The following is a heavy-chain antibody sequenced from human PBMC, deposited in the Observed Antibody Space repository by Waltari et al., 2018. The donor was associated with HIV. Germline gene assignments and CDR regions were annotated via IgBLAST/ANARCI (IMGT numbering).Heavy chain of an antibody. Sequence: VQLVQSGAEMKKPGSSVRVSCKCSRDVFTNFSFNWLRQAPGQMPEWMAESTPVFGPTDYARKFRGRVTLSADKSASTIYMYLRRLSSVDTAVYYCAASPERPGFEAPLFFFDYWGQGTLITVSS. CDR1: RDVFTNFS. J-gene: IGHJ4*02. CDR3: AASPERPGFEAPLFFFDY. D-gene: IGHD5-12*01. CDR2: STPVFGPT. V-gene: IGHV1-69*13.